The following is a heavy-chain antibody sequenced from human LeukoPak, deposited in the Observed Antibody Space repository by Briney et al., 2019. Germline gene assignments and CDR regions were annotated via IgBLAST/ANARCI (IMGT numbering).Heavy chain of an antibody. V-gene: IGHV4-59*02. J-gene: IGHJ6*03. CDR3: AREGQQWLAYYYYYYMDV. D-gene: IGHD6-19*01. CDR2: IYYTGT. CDR1: GGSVTDYY. Sequence: SETLSLTCTVSGGSVTDYYWSWIRQSPGKGLEWIGYIYYTGTSYNPSLKSRVTMSVDTSKNQFSLKLSSVTAADTAVYYCAREGQQWLAYYYYYYMDVWGKGTTVTISS.